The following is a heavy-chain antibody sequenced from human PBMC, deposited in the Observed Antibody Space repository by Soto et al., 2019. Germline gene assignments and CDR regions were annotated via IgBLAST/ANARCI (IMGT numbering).Heavy chain of an antibody. D-gene: IGHD3-10*01. CDR3: ARQTNYYGSGSYQYYFDY. Sequence: PSETLSLTCTVSGGSISSSSYYWGWIRQPPGKGLEWIGSIYYSGSPYYNPSLKSRVTISVDTSKNQFSLKLSSVTAADTAVYYCARQTNYYGSGSYQYYFDYWGQGTPVTVSS. V-gene: IGHV4-39*01. J-gene: IGHJ4*02. CDR1: GGSISSSSYY. CDR2: IYYSGSP.